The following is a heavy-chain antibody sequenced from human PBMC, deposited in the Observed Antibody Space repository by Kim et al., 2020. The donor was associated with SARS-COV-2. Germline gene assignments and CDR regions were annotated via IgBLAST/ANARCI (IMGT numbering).Heavy chain of an antibody. V-gene: IGHV3-30*04. CDR3: AGGQTYYFDY. J-gene: IGHJ4*02. Sequence: GGSLRLSCAASGFTFSSYAMHWVRQAPGKGLEWVAVISYDGSNKYYADSVKGRFTISRDNSKNTLYLQMNSLRAEDTAVYYCAGGQTYYFDYWGQGTLVT. CDR2: ISYDGSNK. D-gene: IGHD2-15*01. CDR1: GFTFSSYA.